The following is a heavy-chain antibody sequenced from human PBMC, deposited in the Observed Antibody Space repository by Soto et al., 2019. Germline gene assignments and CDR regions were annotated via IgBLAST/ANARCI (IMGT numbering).Heavy chain of an antibody. CDR1: GFSLSTSGVG. CDR2: IYWNDDK. J-gene: IGHJ5*02. CDR3: ARRQGPYRRSSTVDCFDT. D-gene: IGHD6-6*01. Sequence: SGPTLVNPTQTLTLTCTFSGFSLSTSGVGVGWIRQPPGKALEWLALIYWNDDKRYSPSLKSRLTITKDTSKNQVVLTMTNMDPVDTATYYCARRQGPYRRSSTVDCFDTWGQGTLVTVSS. V-gene: IGHV2-5*01.